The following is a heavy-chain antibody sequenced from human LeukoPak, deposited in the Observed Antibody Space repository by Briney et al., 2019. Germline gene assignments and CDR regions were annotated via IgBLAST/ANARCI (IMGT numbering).Heavy chain of an antibody. V-gene: IGHV4-34*01. CDR2: INHSGST. CDR1: GGSFSGYY. D-gene: IGHD3-16*02. Sequence: SETLSLTCAVYGGSFSGYYWSWIRQPPGKGLEWIGEINHSGSTNYNPSLKSRVTISVDTSKNQFSLKLSSVTAADTAVYYCARGVYVWGSYRGYYFDCWGQGTLVTVSS. J-gene: IGHJ4*02. CDR3: ARGVYVWGSYRGYYFDC.